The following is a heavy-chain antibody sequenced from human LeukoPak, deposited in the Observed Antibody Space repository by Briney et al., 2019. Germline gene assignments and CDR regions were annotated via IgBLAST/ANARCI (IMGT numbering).Heavy chain of an antibody. Sequence: SETLSLTCAVANESVSRGSYSWSWIRQSPGKGLEWIGYIYYTGGTYYNPSLKSRVTISVDKSKNQFSLKLSSVTAADTAVYYCARKPEIYSSGWRYFDYWGQGTLVTVSS. CDR1: NESVSRGSYS. D-gene: IGHD6-19*01. CDR2: IYYTGGT. CDR3: ARKPEIYSSGWRYFDY. J-gene: IGHJ4*02. V-gene: IGHV4-30-2*06.